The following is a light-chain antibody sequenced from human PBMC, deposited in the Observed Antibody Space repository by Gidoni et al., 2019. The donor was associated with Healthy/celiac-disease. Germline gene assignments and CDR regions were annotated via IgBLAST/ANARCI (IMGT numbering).Light chain of an antibody. CDR1: QSISSW. V-gene: IGKV1-5*01. J-gene: IGKJ3*01. CDR3: QQYNSYSRFT. CDR2: DAS. Sequence: DIQMTQSPSTLSASVGDRVTITCRASQSISSWLAWYQQKPGKAPKLLIYDASSLESGVPSRFSGSGSGTEFTLTISSLQPEDFATYYCQQYNSYSRFTFGPGTKVDIK.